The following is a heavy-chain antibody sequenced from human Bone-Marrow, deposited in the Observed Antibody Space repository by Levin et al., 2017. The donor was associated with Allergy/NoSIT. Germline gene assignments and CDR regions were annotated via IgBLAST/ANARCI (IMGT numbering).Heavy chain of an antibody. J-gene: IGHJ5*02. CDR2: ISYDGSNK. V-gene: IGHV3-30*04. CDR3: ARESYYYDSSGYLNWFDP. D-gene: IGHD3-22*01. Sequence: GGSLRLSCAASGFTFSSYAMHWVRQAPGKGLEWVAVISYDGSNKYYADSVKGRFTISRDNSKNTLYLQMNSLRAEDTAVYYCARESYYYDSSGYLNWFDPWGQGTLVTVSS. CDR1: GFTFSSYA.